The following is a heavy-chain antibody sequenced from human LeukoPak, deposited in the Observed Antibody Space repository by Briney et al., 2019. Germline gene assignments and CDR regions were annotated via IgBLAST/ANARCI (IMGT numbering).Heavy chain of an antibody. Sequence: ASVTVSCKASGYTFTSHFLHWVRQAPGQGLEWMGIINPSGGSTSYAQKFQGRVTMTRDTSTSTVYMDLTSLRPEDTAVYYCARFEYSTSLFDYWGQGTLVTVSS. V-gene: IGHV1-46*01. J-gene: IGHJ4*02. CDR2: INPSGGST. CDR1: GYTFTSHF. D-gene: IGHD4-11*01. CDR3: ARFEYSTSLFDY.